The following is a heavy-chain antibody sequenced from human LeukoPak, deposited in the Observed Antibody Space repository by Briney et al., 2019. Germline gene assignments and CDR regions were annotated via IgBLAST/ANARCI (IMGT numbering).Heavy chain of an antibody. CDR1: GFTFSNYG. J-gene: IGHJ4*02. Sequence: PGTSLRLSCTASGFTFSNYGMHWVRQAPGKGLEWVAVIWYDGSNKYYADSVKGRFTISRDNSKNTLYLQMNSLRAEDTAVYYCARAGKDGYNDYWGQGTLVTVSS. V-gene: IGHV3-33*01. D-gene: IGHD5-24*01. CDR3: ARAGKDGYNDY. CDR2: IWYDGSNK.